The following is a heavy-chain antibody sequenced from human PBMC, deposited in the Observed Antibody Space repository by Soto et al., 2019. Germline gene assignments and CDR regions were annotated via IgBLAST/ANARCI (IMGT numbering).Heavy chain of an antibody. Sequence: SETLSLTCAVSGGSISSMDWWTWVRQPPGKGLQWIGEIYHTGSTNYNPSLQSRVTISIDESRTSFSLNLDSVTAADTAVYYCAARRDGGPVWGQGTLVTVSS. J-gene: IGHJ4*02. CDR1: GGSISSMDW. CDR3: AARRDGGPV. V-gene: IGHV4-4*02. D-gene: IGHD4-17*01. CDR2: IYHTGST.